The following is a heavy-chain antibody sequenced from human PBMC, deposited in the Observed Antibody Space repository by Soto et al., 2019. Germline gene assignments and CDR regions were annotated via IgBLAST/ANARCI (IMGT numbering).Heavy chain of an antibody. CDR3: AIADYGDDDY. J-gene: IGHJ4*02. D-gene: IGHD4-17*01. V-gene: IGHV1-18*01. Sequence: QLQLVQSGPEAKKPGASVKVSCKASGYTFATSTICWLRQAPGQGPEWMGWIKAYSGNTNYAQKLQGRFTITTDTSTSTAYMELRSLTTDDTAIYYCAIADYGDDDYWGQGTLVTVSS. CDR2: IKAYSGNT. CDR1: GYTFATST.